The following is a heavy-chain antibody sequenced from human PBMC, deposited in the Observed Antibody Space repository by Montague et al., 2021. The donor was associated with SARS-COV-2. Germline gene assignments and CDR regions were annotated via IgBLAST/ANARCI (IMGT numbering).Heavy chain of an antibody. CDR1: GFTFGDYA. J-gene: IGHJ4*02. CDR2: ISWNGDSV. CDR3: AKVDYSSACYGPLDY. Sequence: SLRLSCAASGFTFGDYAMHWVRQAPGKGLEWVSGISWNGDSVGYSDSXRGRFTISRDNAQNSLYLEMMSLRPEDTAFYYCAKVDYSSACYGPLDYWGQGTLVTVSS. D-gene: IGHD6-19*01. V-gene: IGHV3-9*01.